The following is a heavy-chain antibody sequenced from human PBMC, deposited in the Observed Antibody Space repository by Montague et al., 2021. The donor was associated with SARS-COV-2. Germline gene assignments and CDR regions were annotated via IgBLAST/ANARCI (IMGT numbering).Heavy chain of an antibody. CDR2: IYYSRNT. J-gene: IGHJ1*01. D-gene: IGHD1-26*01. V-gene: IGHV4-39*01. Sequence: SETLSLTCSVSGGSISSSGFYWGWIRQPPGKGLEWIGSIYYSRNTYYTPSLKSRVTISIDTSKNQFSLQPSSVTAADTAVYYCARYSGGNYAGLSYWGQGTLVTVSS. CDR3: ARYSGGNYAGLSY. CDR1: GGSISSSGFY.